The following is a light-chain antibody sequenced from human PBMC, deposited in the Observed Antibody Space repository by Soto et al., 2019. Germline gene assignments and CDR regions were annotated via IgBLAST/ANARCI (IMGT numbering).Light chain of an antibody. Sequence: SYELTQPPSVSVAPGKTARITCGGNNIGSKSVHWYQQKPGQAPVLVIYYDSDRPSGIPERFSGSNSGNTATLTISRVEAGDEADYYCQVRDRSSDHPEFGGGTKLTVL. CDR2: YDS. CDR3: QVRDRSSDHPE. CDR1: NIGSKS. J-gene: IGLJ2*01. V-gene: IGLV3-21*04.